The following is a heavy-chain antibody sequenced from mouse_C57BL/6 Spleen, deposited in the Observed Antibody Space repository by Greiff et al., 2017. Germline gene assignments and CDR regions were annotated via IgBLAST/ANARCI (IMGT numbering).Heavy chain of an antibody. CDR1: GFNIKNTY. V-gene: IGHV14-3*01. Sequence: VQLQQSVAELVRPGASVKLSCTASGFNIKNTYMHWVKQRPEQGLEWIGRIDPANGNTKYAPKFQGKVTITADTSSNTAYLQLSSLTSEDTAIYYCARPITTVVEEVAYWGQGTLVTVSA. J-gene: IGHJ3*01. CDR3: ARPITTVVEEVAY. CDR2: IDPANGNT. D-gene: IGHD1-1*01.